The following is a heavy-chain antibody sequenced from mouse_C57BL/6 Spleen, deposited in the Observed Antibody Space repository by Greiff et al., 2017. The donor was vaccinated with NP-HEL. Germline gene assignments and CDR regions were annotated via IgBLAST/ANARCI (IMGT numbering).Heavy chain of an antibody. CDR2: IRNKANGYTT. J-gene: IGHJ4*01. Sequence: EVKLMESGGGLVQPGGSLSLSCAASGFTFTDYYMSWVRQPPGKALEWLGFIRNKANGYTTEYSASVKGRFTISRDNSQSILYLQMNALRAEDSATYYCARKYYDYDEGYAMDYWGQGTSVTVSS. V-gene: IGHV7-3*01. CDR1: GFTFTDYY. CDR3: ARKYYDYDEGYAMDY. D-gene: IGHD2-4*01.